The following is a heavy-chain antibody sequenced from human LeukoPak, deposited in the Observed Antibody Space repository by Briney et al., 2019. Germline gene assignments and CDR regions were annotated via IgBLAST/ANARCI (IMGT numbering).Heavy chain of an antibody. CDR1: GFTFSSYG. D-gene: IGHD3-10*01. CDR2: IWYDGSNK. CDR3: AREPKWFGELMPTY. V-gene: IGHV3-33*01. J-gene: IGHJ4*02. Sequence: GRSLRLSCAASGFTFSSYGMHWVRQAPGKGLEWVAVIWYDGSNKYYADSVKGRFTISRDNSKNTLYLQMNSLRAEDTAVYYCAREPKWFGELMPTYWGQGTLVTVSS.